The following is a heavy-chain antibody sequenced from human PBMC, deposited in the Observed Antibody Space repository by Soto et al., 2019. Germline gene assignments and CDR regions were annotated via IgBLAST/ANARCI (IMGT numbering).Heavy chain of an antibody. CDR1: GFTFSSYD. D-gene: IGHD2-15*01. CDR2: IGTAGDT. J-gene: IGHJ6*02. CDR3: AREVGVGPNPEKNYYYYYGMDV. Sequence: GGSLRLSCAASGFTFSSYDMHWVRQATGKGLEWVSAIGTAGDTYYPGSVKGRFTISRENAKNSLYLQMNSLRAEDTAVYYCAREVGVGPNPEKNYYYYYGMDVWGQGTTVTVSS. V-gene: IGHV3-13*01.